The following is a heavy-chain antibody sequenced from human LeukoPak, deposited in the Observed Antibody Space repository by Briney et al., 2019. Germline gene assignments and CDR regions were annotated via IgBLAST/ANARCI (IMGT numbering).Heavy chain of an antibody. Sequence: TSETLSLTCTVSGGSISSYYWSWIRQPPGKGLEWIGYIYYSGSTNYNPSLKSRVTISVDTSKNQFSLKLSSVTAADTAVYYCARLGVGVTMVRGVLGIFDYWGQGTLVSVSS. CDR2: IYYSGST. V-gene: IGHV4-59*08. D-gene: IGHD3-10*01. CDR3: ARLGVGVTMVRGVLGIFDY. J-gene: IGHJ4*02. CDR1: GGSISSYY.